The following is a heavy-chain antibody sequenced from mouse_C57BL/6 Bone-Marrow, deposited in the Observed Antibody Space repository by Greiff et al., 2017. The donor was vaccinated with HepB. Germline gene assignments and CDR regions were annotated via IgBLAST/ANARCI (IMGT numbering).Heavy chain of an antibody. Sequence: VQLQQPGTELVKPGASVKLSCKASGYTFTSYWMHWVKQRPGQGLEWIGNINPSNGGTNYNEKFKSKATLTVDKSSSTAYMQLSSLTSEDSAVYYCARKERDSSASYAMDYWGQGTSVTVSS. V-gene: IGHV1-53*01. J-gene: IGHJ4*01. CDR3: ARKERDSSASYAMDY. D-gene: IGHD3-2*02. CDR2: INPSNGGT. CDR1: GYTFTSYW.